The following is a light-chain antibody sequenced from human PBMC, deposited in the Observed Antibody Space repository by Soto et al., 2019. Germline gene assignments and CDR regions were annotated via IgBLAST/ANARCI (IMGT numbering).Light chain of an antibody. CDR1: QSVSSSY. Sequence: EIVLTQSPGTLSLSPGERATLSCRASQSVSSSYLAWYQQKPGQAPRPLIYGASSRATGIPDRFSGSGSGTDFTLTISRLEPEDFAVYYCQQYGSSPVTFGQGTKLEIK. J-gene: IGKJ2*01. CDR3: QQYGSSPVT. V-gene: IGKV3-20*01. CDR2: GAS.